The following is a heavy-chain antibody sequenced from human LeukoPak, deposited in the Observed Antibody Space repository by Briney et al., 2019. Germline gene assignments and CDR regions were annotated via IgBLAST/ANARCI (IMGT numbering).Heavy chain of an antibody. J-gene: IGHJ4*02. D-gene: IGHD3-16*01. V-gene: IGHV3-9*01. CDR2: ISWNSGSI. CDR1: GFTFDDYA. Sequence: GGSLRLSCAASGFTFDDYAMHWVRQAPGKGLEWVSGISWNSGSIGYADSVKGRFTISRENAKNSLYLQMNSLRAGDTAVYYCARAPRSHTYYYDYWGQGTLVTVSS. CDR3: ARAPRSHTYYYDY.